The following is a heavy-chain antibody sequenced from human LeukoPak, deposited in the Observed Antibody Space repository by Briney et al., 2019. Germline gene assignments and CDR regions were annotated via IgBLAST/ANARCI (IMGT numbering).Heavy chain of an antibody. CDR2: INHSGST. V-gene: IGHV4-34*01. J-gene: IGHJ4*02. CDR3: ARGQMVRGVPFDY. CDR1: GGSFSGYY. D-gene: IGHD3-10*01. Sequence: SETLSLTCAVYGGSFSGYYWSWIRQPPGKGLEWIGEINHSGSTNYNPSLKSRVTISVDTSKNQFSLKLSSVTAADTAVYYCARGQMVRGVPFDYWGQGTLVTVSS.